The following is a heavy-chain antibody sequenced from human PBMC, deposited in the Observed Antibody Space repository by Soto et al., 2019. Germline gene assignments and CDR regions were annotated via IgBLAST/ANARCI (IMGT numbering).Heavy chain of an antibody. V-gene: IGHV4-30-4*01. CDR3: ATASPFEGTVAHFDY. CDR2: IHHSGSS. D-gene: IGHD6-19*01. CDR1: GDSITGGDSY. Sequence: SETLSLTCTVSGDSITGGDSYWSWIRQPPGKGLEWIGYIHHSGSSYHNPSLRNRVTISVDTSKNQFSLKVRFVTAADTAVYFCATASPFEGTVAHFDYWSQGTLVTVSS. J-gene: IGHJ4*02.